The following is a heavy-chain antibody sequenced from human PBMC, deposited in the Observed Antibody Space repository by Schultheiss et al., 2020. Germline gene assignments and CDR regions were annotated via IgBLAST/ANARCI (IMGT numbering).Heavy chain of an antibody. J-gene: IGHJ4*02. CDR3: AREVHFTGYYIGADS. D-gene: IGHD3-9*01. Sequence: GGSLRLSCAASGFTFSDFAMHWVRQAPGKGLEWVAVTSFDGKNKYYTDSVKGRFTILRDNSKNTLYLQMNSLRADDTAVYFCAREVHFTGYYIGADSWGQGTLVTVSS. V-gene: IGHV3-30*04. CDR1: GFTFSDFA. CDR2: TSFDGKNK.